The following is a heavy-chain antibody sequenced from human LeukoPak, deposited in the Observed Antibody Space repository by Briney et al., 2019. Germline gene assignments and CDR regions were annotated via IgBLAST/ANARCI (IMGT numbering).Heavy chain of an antibody. CDR1: GGSISSYY. V-gene: IGHV4-59*01. CDR2: IYYSGST. Sequence: PSETLSLTCTVSGGSISSYYWSWIRQPPGKGLEWIGYIYYSGSTNYNPSLKSRVTISVDTSKNQFSLKLSSVTAADTAVYYCARDSWVGSYYYDSSGGNDAFDIWGQGTMVTVSS. CDR3: ARDSWVGSYYYDSSGGNDAFDI. J-gene: IGHJ3*02. D-gene: IGHD3-22*01.